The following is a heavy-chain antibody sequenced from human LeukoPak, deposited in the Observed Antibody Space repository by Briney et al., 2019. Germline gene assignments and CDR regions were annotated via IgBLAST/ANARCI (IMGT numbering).Heavy chain of an antibody. J-gene: IGHJ4*02. Sequence: GGSLRLSCAASGFTFSSYGMHWVRQAPGKGLEWVAAISYDGSTKYYADSVKGRFIISRDNSKNTLYLQMNSLGAEDAAVYYCARQGPNYYESSEHYFEYWGQGTLVTVSS. CDR2: ISYDGSTK. V-gene: IGHV3-30*19. D-gene: IGHD3-22*01. CDR1: GFTFSSYG. CDR3: ARQGPNYYESSEHYFEY.